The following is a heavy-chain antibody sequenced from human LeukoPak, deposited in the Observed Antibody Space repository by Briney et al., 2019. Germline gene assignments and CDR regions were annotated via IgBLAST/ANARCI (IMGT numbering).Heavy chain of an antibody. Sequence: GGSLRLSCAASGFTVSSNYMSWVRQAPGKGLEWVSVIYSGGSTYYADSVKGRFTISRHNSKNMLYLQMNSLRAEDTAVYYCARESGGSYYDYYYYGMDVWGQGTTVTVSS. CDR2: IYSGGST. D-gene: IGHD1-26*01. CDR1: GFTVSSNY. V-gene: IGHV3-53*04. J-gene: IGHJ6*02. CDR3: ARESGGSYYDYYYYGMDV.